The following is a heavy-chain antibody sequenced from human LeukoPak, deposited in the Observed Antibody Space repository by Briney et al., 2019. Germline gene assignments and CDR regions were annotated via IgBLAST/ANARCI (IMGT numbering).Heavy chain of an antibody. V-gene: IGHV6-1*01. Sequence: SRTLSLTCAISGDSFSSNSAAWNWIRQSPSRGLEWLGRTYYRSKWYNDYAVSVKSRITINPDTSKNQFSLQLNSVTPEDTAVYYCARDMAPDYYDSSGYQVGFDYWGQGTLVTVSS. D-gene: IGHD3-22*01. J-gene: IGHJ4*02. CDR2: TYYRSKWYN. CDR1: GDSFSSNSAA. CDR3: ARDMAPDYYDSSGYQVGFDY.